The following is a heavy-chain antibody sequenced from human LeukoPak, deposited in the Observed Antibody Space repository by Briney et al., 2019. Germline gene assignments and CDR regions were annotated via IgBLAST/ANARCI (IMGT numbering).Heavy chain of an antibody. J-gene: IGHJ6*03. V-gene: IGHV4-59*01. Sequence: SETLSLTCTVSGGSIRSYYWSWVRQPPGKGLEWVGYIYYSGSTNYNPSLKSRVTISVDTSKNQFSLKLSSVTAADTAVYCCASGDYAYYYMDVWGKGTTVTISS. CDR3: ASGDYAYYYMDV. D-gene: IGHD4-17*01. CDR2: IYYSGST. CDR1: GGSIRSYY.